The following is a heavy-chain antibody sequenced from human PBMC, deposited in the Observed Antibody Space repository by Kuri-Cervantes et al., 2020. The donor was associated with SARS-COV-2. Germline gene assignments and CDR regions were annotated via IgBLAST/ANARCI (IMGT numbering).Heavy chain of an antibody. D-gene: IGHD6-6*01. Sequence: GGSLRLSCAASGFTFSSYSMNWVRQAPGKGLEWVSAISSSSSYIYYADSVKGRFTISRDNAKNSLYLQMNSLRAEDTAVYYCARDLSLGSSNQICAFDIWGQGTMVTVSS. CDR2: ISSSSSYI. CDR3: ARDLSLGSSNQICAFDI. CDR1: GFTFSSYS. J-gene: IGHJ3*02. V-gene: IGHV3-21*01.